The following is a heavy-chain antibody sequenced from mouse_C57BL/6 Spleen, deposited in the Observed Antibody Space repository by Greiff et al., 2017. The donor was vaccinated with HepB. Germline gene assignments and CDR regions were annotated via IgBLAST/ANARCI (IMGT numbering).Heavy chain of an antibody. CDR3: ALDYYGSSYVPYYAMDY. D-gene: IGHD1-1*01. CDR1: GYTFTSYW. V-gene: IGHV1-64*01. J-gene: IGHJ4*01. CDR2: IHPNSGST. Sequence: VKLQQPGAELVKPGASVKLSCKASGYTFTSYWMHWVKQRPGQGLEWIGMIHPNSGSTNYNEKFKSKATLTVDKSSSTAYMQLSSLTSEDSAVYYCALDYYGSSYVPYYAMDYWGQGTSVTVSS.